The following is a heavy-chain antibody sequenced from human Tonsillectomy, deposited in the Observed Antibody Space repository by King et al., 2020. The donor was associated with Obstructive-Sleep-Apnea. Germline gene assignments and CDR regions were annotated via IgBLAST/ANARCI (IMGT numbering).Heavy chain of an antibody. CDR1: GFSFSSYG. D-gene: IGHD3-3*01. V-gene: IGHV3-30*18. J-gene: IGHJ6*02. CDR3: AKASGYYDFWSGYYTGAYYYGMDV. Sequence: VQLVESGGGVVQPGRSLRLSCVASGFSFSSYGMHWVRQAPGKGLEWVTVISYDGINKDYADSVKGRFTISRDNSKNTLYLQMNSLRAEDTAVYYCAKASGYYDFWSGYYTGAYYYGMDVWGQGTTVTVSS. CDR2: ISYDGINK.